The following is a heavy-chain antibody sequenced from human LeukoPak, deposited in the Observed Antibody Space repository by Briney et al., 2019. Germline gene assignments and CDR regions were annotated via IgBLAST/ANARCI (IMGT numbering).Heavy chain of an antibody. D-gene: IGHD3-3*01. Sequence: AASVKVSCKASGGTFSSYAISWVRQAPGQGLEWMGGIIPIFGTANYAQKFQGRVAITADESTSTAYMELSSLRSEDTAVYYCARGDSYDFWSGYGDYYYYMDVWGKGTTVTVSS. V-gene: IGHV1-69*13. CDR1: GGTFSSYA. CDR2: IIPIFGTA. J-gene: IGHJ6*03. CDR3: ARGDSYDFWSGYGDYYYYMDV.